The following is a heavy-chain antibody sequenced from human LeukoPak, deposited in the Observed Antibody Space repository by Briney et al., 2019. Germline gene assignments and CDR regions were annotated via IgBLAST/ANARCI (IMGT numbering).Heavy chain of an antibody. CDR3: ARDTGGYSSSSGYYFDY. CDR2: TYYRSKWYN. J-gene: IGHJ4*02. Sequence: SQTLSLTCAISGDSVSSNSAAWNWIRQSPSRGLEWLGRTYYRSKWYNDYAVSVKSRITINPDTSKNQFSLQLNSVTPEVTAVYYCARDTGGYSSSSGYYFDYWGQGTLVTVSS. D-gene: IGHD6-6*01. V-gene: IGHV6-1*01. CDR1: GDSVSSNSAA.